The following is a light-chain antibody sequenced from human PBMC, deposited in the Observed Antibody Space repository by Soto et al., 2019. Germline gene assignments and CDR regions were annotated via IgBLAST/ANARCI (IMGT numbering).Light chain of an antibody. CDR2: GAS. CDR1: QSVSSSY. J-gene: IGKJ3*01. Sequence: EIVLTQSPGTLSLSPGERATLSCRASQSVSSSYLAWYQQKPGQAPRLLIYGASSRATGIPDRFNGGGSGTDFTLTISRLEPEEFAVYYCQRYGSFLFSFGPGTKLDIK. CDR3: QRYGSFLFS. V-gene: IGKV3-20*01.